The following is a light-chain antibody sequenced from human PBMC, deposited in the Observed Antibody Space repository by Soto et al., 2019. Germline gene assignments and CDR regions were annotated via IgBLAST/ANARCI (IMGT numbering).Light chain of an antibody. J-gene: IGKJ5*01. V-gene: IGKV3-20*01. Sequence: EIVLTQSPGTLSLSPGEGATLSCRASQSVSSSYIAWYQQRPGQTPSLLIYGASTRATGIPDRFSGSGSGTDFTLTISSLEPEDFAVYYCQQYGSSPITFGQGTRLEIK. CDR2: GAS. CDR1: QSVSSSY. CDR3: QQYGSSPIT.